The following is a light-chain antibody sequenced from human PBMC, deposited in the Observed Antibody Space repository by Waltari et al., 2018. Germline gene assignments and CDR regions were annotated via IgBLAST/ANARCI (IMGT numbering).Light chain of an antibody. CDR3: QQYYSFPYT. J-gene: IGKJ2*01. V-gene: IGKV4-1*01. CDR2: WAS. Sequence: DIVMTQSPDSLAVSLGETATINSKSRQSVLFSSNNKNYLGGSQQKPGHPPNLLISWASTRESGVPDRFSGSGSGTDFTLTISSLQAEDVAVYYCQQYYSFPYTLGQGTKLEIK. CDR1: QSVLFSSNNKNY.